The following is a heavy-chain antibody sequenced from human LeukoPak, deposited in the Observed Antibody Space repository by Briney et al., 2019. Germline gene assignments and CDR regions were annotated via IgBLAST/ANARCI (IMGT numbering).Heavy chain of an antibody. J-gene: IGHJ4*02. D-gene: IGHD2-21*01. CDR3: AREHKRNYFDY. Sequence: SETLSLTCTVSGGSISSYYWSWIRQPPGKGLEWIGYIYYSGSTNYNPSLKSRVTISVDTSKNQFSLKLSSVTAADTAVYYCAREHKRNYFDYWGQGTLVTVSS. CDR1: GGSISSYY. CDR2: IYYSGST. V-gene: IGHV4-59*12.